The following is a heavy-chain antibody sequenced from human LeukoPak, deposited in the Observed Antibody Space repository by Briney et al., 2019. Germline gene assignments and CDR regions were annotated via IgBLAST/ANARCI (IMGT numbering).Heavy chain of an antibody. J-gene: IGHJ4*02. CDR3: AEGRGGSGSYYKTFDH. V-gene: IGHV1-69*13. D-gene: IGHD3-10*01. Sequence: SVKVSCKASGGTFSSYAISWVRQAPGQGLEWMGGIIPIFGTANYAQKFQGRVTITADESTSTAYMELSSLRSEDTAVYYCAEGRGGSGSYYKTFDHWGQGTLVTVSS. CDR1: GGTFSSYA. CDR2: IIPIFGTA.